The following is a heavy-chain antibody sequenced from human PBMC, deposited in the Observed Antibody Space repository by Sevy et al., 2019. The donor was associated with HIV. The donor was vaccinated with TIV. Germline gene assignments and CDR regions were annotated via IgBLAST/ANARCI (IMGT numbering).Heavy chain of an antibody. CDR3: ARDKLPPVMITMVRGALSYYFDY. J-gene: IGHJ4*02. D-gene: IGHD3-10*01. Sequence: EGSLRLSCTASGFIFSTYGIHWVRQAPGKGLEWVAVIWYDGSYKYYADSVKGRFTISRDNSKNTVYLQMNSLRAEDTAVYYCARDKLPPVMITMVRGALSYYFDYWGQGTLVTVSS. V-gene: IGHV3-33*01. CDR2: IWYDGSYK. CDR1: GFIFSTYG.